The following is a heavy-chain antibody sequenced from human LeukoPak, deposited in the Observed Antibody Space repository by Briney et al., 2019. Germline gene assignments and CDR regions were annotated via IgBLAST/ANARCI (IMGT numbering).Heavy chain of an antibody. CDR1: GGSFSGYY. CDR3: ARLGPYYDYVWGSYRMPYYFDY. V-gene: IGHV4-34*01. J-gene: IGHJ4*02. CDR2: INHSGST. Sequence: SETLSLTCAVYGGSFSGYYWSWIRQPPGKGLEWIGEINHSGSTNYNPSLKSRVTISVDTSKNQFSLKLSSVSAADTAVYYCARLGPYYDYVWGSYRMPYYFDYWGQGTLVTVSS. D-gene: IGHD3-16*02.